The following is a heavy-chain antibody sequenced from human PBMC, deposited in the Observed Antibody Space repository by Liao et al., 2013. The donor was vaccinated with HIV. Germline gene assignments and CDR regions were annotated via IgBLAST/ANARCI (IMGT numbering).Heavy chain of an antibody. CDR2: IYSSGNT. V-gene: IGHV4-61*02. J-gene: IGHJ5*02. CDR1: GGSIRNDGDY. Sequence: QVQLQESGPGLVKPSQTLSLSCTVSGGSIRNDGDYWSWIRQPAGKGLEWIGRIYSSGNTNYNPSLRGRATISVDTSKNQFSLRLSSMTAADTAMYYCARDQDVGWFDPWGQGIVVTVSS. CDR3: ARDQDVGWFDP. D-gene: IGHD1-26*01.